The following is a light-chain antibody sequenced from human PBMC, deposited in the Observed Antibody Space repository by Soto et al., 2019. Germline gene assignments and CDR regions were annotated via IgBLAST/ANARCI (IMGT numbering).Light chain of an antibody. CDR3: QQYGSSPPT. CDR2: WES. CDR1: QSVFSRSTNSNY. V-gene: IGKV4-1*01. Sequence: DIVMTQSPDSLAVSRGERAAINCKASQSVFSRSTNSNYLAWFQQKPGQPPKQIIYWESTRESGVPDRFSGSGSGTDFTLTISGLQAEDAAVYYCQQYGSSPPTFGQGTKVEL. J-gene: IGKJ1*01.